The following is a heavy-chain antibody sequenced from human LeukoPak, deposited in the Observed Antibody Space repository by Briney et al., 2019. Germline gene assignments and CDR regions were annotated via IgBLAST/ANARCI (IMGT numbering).Heavy chain of an antibody. D-gene: IGHD7-27*01. CDR1: GGSFSGYY. Sequence: SETLSLTCAVYGGSFSGYYWSWIRQPPGKGLEWIGEINHSGSTNYNPSLKSRVTISVDTSKNQFSLKLSSVTAADTAVYCCARGLTVYYFDYWGQGTLVTVSS. CDR2: INHSGST. V-gene: IGHV4-34*01. J-gene: IGHJ4*02. CDR3: ARGLTVYYFDY.